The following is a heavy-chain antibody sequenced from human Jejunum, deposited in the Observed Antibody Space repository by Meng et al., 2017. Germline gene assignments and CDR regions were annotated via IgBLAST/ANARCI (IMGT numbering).Heavy chain of an antibody. CDR2: IYSTGST. CDR3: ERDTRNTAYPYCGSDV. J-gene: IGHJ6*02. CDR1: GGSISSSTYY. D-gene: IGHD2-15*01. V-gene: IGHV4-39*07. Sequence: SETLSLTCSVSGGSISSSTYYWGWIRQPPGKGLEWIGSIYSTGSTYYKPSLKTRVIITVDTSKNQFSLKVNSVTATDTAVYYCERDTRNTAYPYCGSDVWGQGTTVTVSS.